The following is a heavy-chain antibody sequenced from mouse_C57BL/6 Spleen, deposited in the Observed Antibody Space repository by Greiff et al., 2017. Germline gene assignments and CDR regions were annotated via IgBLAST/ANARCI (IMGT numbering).Heavy chain of an antibody. CDR2: IWWDDAK. Sequence: ESGPGLLQPSQTLSLTCSFSGFSLSTFGMGVGWIRQPSGKGLEWLAHIWWDDAKYYNPARKSRLTISKDTSKNQVFLNIAKVDTSDTTTYYCAREYSNYGGYAMDYWGQGTSVTVSS. J-gene: IGHJ4*01. CDR1: GFSLSTFGMG. D-gene: IGHD2-5*01. V-gene: IGHV8-8*01. CDR3: AREYSNYGGYAMDY.